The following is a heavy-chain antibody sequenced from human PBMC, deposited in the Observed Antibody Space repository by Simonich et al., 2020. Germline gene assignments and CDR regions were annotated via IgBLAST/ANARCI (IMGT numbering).Heavy chain of an antibody. D-gene: IGHD1-1*01. CDR3: ARHLQLGPFDY. J-gene: IGHJ4*02. V-gene: IGHV4-34*01. CDR2: INHSGST. CDR1: GGSFSGYY. Sequence: QVQLQQWGAGLLKPSETLSLTCAVYGGSFSGYYWSWTQQPPGKGLEWIGEINHSGSTNYNPSLKSRVTISVDTSKNQFSLKLSSVTAADTAVYYCARHLQLGPFDYWGQGTLVTVSS.